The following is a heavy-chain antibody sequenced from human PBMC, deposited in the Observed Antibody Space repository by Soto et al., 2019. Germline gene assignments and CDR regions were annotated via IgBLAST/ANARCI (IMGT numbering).Heavy chain of an antibody. CDR2: IKSKTDGGTA. Sequence: EVQLVESGGGLVKPGGSLRLSCVASGFNLSHPWMTWVRQAAGKGLEWVGRIKSKTDGGTADYAAPVKGRATISRDDSKNTVYLQMKSLKTEDTAVYYCTTGIYYDILTGYHNVAYWGQGALVTVSS. CDR1: GFNLSHPW. CDR3: TTGIYYDILTGYHNVAY. J-gene: IGHJ4*02. V-gene: IGHV3-15*01. D-gene: IGHD3-9*01.